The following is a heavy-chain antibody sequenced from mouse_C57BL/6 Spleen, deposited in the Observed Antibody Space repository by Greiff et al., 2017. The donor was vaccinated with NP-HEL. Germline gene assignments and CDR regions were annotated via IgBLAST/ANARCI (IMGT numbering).Heavy chain of an antibody. J-gene: IGHJ1*03. CDR3: ARITTVVTTGRYWYFDV. V-gene: IGHV1-55*01. D-gene: IGHD1-1*01. Sequence: QVQLQQPGAELVKPGASVKMSCKASGYTFTSYWITWVKQRPGQGLEWIGDIYPGSGSTNYNEKFKSKATLTVDTSSSTAYMQLSSLTSEDSAVYDCARITTVVTTGRYWYFDVWGTGTTVTVSS. CDR1: GYTFTSYW. CDR2: IYPGSGST.